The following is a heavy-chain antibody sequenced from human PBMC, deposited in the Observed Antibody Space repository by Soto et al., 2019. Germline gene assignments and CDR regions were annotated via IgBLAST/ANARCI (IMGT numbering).Heavy chain of an antibody. Sequence: QAQLVQSGAEVKRPGSSVKVSCKASGATFSSYSISWVRQAPGHGLEWMGRIIPMVGTPNYAQKFQDRVTCTADKSTSTAYMVLNSLISDDTAVYYCATDGGSTSSSAYNYFMDGWGKGTPVTVSS. J-gene: IGHJ6*03. CDR2: IIPMVGTP. CDR3: ATDGGSTSSSAYNYFMDG. D-gene: IGHD3-16*01. CDR1: GATFSSYS. V-gene: IGHV1-69*08.